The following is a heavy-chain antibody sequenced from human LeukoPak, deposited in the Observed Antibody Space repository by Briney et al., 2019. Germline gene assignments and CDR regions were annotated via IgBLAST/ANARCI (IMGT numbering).Heavy chain of an antibody. Sequence: TGGSLRLSCAASGFTFSSYGMNWVRQAPGKGLEWVSSISSSSNNIYYADSVKGRFTISRDNAKNTLYLQMNSLRAEDTAVYYCAGSSGWPPFDYWGQGTLVTVSS. CDR2: ISSSSNNI. D-gene: IGHD6-19*01. CDR3: AGSSGWPPFDY. CDR1: GFTFSSYG. V-gene: IGHV3-21*01. J-gene: IGHJ4*02.